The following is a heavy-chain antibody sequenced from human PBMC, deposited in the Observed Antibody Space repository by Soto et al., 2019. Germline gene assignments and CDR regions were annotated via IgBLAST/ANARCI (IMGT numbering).Heavy chain of an antibody. CDR3: SKDLSGYGFTGMVY. D-gene: IGHD5-12*01. J-gene: IGHJ4*02. V-gene: IGHV3-9*01. CDR2: ISWNSGSI. CDR1: GFTFDDYA. Sequence: EVQLVESGGGLVQPGRSLRLSCAASGFTFDDYAMHWVRQAPGKGLEWVSGISWNSGSIGYADSVKGRFTISRDNAKNFLYLQMNSLRAEDTGLYYCSKDLSGYGFTGMVYWGQGTLVTVSS.